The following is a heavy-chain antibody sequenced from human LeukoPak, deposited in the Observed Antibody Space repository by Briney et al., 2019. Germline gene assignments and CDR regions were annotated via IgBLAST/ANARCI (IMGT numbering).Heavy chain of an antibody. CDR2: ISGSGGST. J-gene: IGHJ3*02. Sequence: GGSLRLSCAASGFTFRSYVMSWVRQAPEKGLEWVSGISGSGGSTYYADSVKGRFTISRDNSKNTLYLQINSLRAEDTAVYYCARVIVATNAFDAFDIWGQGTMVTVSS. CDR3: ARVIVATNAFDAFDI. CDR1: GFTFRSYV. V-gene: IGHV3-23*01. D-gene: IGHD5-12*01.